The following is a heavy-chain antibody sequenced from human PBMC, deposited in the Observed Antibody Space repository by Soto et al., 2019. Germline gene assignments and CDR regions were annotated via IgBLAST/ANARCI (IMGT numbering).Heavy chain of an antibody. D-gene: IGHD3-9*01. CDR1: GRSMSGYY. V-gene: IGHV4-4*07. J-gene: IGHJ4*02. CDR3: AREDYYDTGYYVV. Sequence: LSLTCTVSGRSMSGYYWSWIRQPAGERLEWIGRIYTSGTTDFNPSLKGRVTMSVDTSKNQFSLKLTSVTAADTALYYCAREDYYDTGYYVVWGQGTQVTVS. CDR2: IYTSGTT.